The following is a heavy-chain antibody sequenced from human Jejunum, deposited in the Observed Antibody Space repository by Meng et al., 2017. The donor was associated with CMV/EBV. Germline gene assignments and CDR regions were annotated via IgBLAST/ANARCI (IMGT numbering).Heavy chain of an antibody. V-gene: IGHV4-31*02. Sequence: GDSINSGGCYWACLRHHPGKGLEWIGNIYYYKGGTTYNPAFQSRVSISMDTSTNEFSLSVTSVTAADTALYYCARLLWSGDIFLDYWGQGILVTVSS. CDR3: ARLLWSGDIFLDY. J-gene: IGHJ4*02. CDR2: IYYYKGGT. D-gene: IGHD3-3*01. CDR1: GDSINSGGCY.